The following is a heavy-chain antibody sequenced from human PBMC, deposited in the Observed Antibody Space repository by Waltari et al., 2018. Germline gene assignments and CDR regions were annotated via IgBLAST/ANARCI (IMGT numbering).Heavy chain of an antibody. CDR3: ARDLVRGVIMGVAKFDAFDF. CDR2: ISYDGSNK. D-gene: IGHD3-10*01. CDR1: GFTFNSYA. Sequence: QVQLVESGGGVVQPGRSLRLSCAASGFTFNSYAIHWVRQAPGKGLEWVAVISYDGSNKYYTDSVKGRFTISRDNSKNTLYLQMNSLRAEDTAVYYCARDLVRGVIMGVAKFDAFDFWGQGTMVTVSS. V-gene: IGHV3-30*10. J-gene: IGHJ3*01.